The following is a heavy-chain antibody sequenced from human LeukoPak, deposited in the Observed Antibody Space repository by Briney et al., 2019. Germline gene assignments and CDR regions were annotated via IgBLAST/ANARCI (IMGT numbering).Heavy chain of an antibody. CDR3: ARDKNWAFDY. D-gene: IGHD7-27*01. CDR2: ISSSSTYI. V-gene: IGHV3-11*06. J-gene: IGHJ4*02. CDR1: GFTFSDYY. Sequence: PGGSLRLSCAASGFTFSDYYMSWIRQAPGKGLEWVSSISSSSTYISHADSVKGRFTISRDNAKNSLYLQMNSLRVEDTAVYYCARDKNWAFDYWGQGTLVTVSS.